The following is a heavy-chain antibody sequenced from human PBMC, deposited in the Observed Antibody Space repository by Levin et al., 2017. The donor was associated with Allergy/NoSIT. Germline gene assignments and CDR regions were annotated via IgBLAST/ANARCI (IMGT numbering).Heavy chain of an antibody. D-gene: IGHD4-23*01. J-gene: IGHJ5*02. V-gene: IGHV5-51*01. CDR2: IYPRDSDT. CDR3: VRGGNRANYDWFDT. CDR1: GYSFASFW. Sequence: VASVKVSCKGSGYSFASFWLGWVRQTPGKGLQYMGIIYPRDSDTRYSPSLQGHVTISADESINTAYLQWSSLKASDTAIYFCVRGGNRANYDWFDTWGQGTQVTVSS.